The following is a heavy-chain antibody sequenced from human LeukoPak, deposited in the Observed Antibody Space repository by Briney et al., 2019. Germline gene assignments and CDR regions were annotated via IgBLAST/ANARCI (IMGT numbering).Heavy chain of an antibody. V-gene: IGHV1-58*02. CDR1: GFTFTSSA. CDR3: AAATYYYDSSGHQPLAAYYGMDV. CDR2: IVVGSSNT. D-gene: IGHD3-22*01. Sequence: SVKVSCKASGFTFTSSAIQWMRQAHGQRLERIGWIVVGSSNTSYAQKFQERVTITRDMSRSTAYMELSSLRSEDTAVYYCAAATYYYDSSGHQPLAAYYGMDVWGQGTTVTVSS. J-gene: IGHJ6*02.